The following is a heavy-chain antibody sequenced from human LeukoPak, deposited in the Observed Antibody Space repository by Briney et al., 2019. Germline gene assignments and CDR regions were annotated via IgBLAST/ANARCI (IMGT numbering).Heavy chain of an antibody. Sequence: SETLSLTCTVSGDSINTYYWSWIRQPPGKGLEWIGYIYYSGSTNYNPSLKSRVTISVDTSKNQFSLKLSSVTAADTALYYCARDKGVAAAAGFFDHWGQGTLVTVSS. V-gene: IGHV4-59*01. J-gene: IGHJ4*02. CDR2: IYYSGST. CDR3: ARDKGVAAAAGFFDH. D-gene: IGHD6-13*01. CDR1: GDSINTYY.